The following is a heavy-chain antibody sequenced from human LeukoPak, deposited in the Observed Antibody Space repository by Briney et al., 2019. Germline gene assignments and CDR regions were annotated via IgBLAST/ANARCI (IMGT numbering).Heavy chain of an antibody. CDR3: ARELTRYSSSRGYFQH. CDR2: IIPILGIA. CDR1: GGSFSSYA. J-gene: IGHJ1*01. V-gene: IGHV1-69*04. Sequence: GASVKVSCKASGGSFSSYAISWVRQAPGQGLEWMRRIIPILGIANYAQKFQGRVTITADKSTSTAYMELSSLRSEDTAVYYCARELTRYSSSRGYFQHWGQGTLVTVSS. D-gene: IGHD6-13*01.